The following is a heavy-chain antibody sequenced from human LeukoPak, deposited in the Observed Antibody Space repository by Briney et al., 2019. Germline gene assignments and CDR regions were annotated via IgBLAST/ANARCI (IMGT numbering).Heavy chain of an antibody. D-gene: IGHD6-13*01. CDR1: GGSISSYY. V-gene: IGHV4-59*01. J-gene: IGHJ4*02. CDR2: IYYSGST. CDR3: AGRHSSSWYAQDY. Sequence: PSETLSLTCTVSGGSISSYYWSWIRQPPGKGLEWIGYIYYSGSTNYNPSLKSRVTISVDTSKNQFSLKLSSVTAADTAVCYCAGRHSSSWYAQDYWGQGTLVTVSS.